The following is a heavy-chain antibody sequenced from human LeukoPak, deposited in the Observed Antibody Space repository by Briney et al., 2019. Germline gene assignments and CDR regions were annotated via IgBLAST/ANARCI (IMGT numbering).Heavy chain of an antibody. J-gene: IGHJ4*02. CDR1: GFTFSSYA. Sequence: GGSLRLSCAASGFTFSSYAMHWVRQAPGKGLEWVAVISYDGSNTYYADSVKGRFTISRDNSKNTLYLQMNSLRAEDTAVYYCADLSIAARPWDYWGQGTLVTVSS. D-gene: IGHD6-6*01. CDR2: ISYDGSNT. CDR3: ADLSIAARPWDY. V-gene: IGHV3-30*04.